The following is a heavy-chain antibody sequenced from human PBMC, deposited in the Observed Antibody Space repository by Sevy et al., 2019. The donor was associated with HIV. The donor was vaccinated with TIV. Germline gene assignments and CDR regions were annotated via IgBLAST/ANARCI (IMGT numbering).Heavy chain of an antibody. D-gene: IGHD1-1*01. Sequence: GESLKISCKGSGYRFTDYWIVWVRQMPGKGLEWMGIIYPGDSDTTYSPSFQGQVTISVDKSISPAYLQWRSLKASDTAIFYCARGARGTLPSYYYYPMDVWGQRTTVTVSS. V-gene: IGHV5-51*01. CDR2: IYPGDSDT. J-gene: IGHJ6*02. CDR1: GYRFTDYW. CDR3: ARGARGTLPSYYYYPMDV.